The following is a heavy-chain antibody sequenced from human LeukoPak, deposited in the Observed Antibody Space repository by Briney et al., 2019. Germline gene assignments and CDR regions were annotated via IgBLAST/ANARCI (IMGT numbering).Heavy chain of an antibody. CDR1: GFTFSSYA. D-gene: IGHD6-13*01. Sequence: GGSLRLSCAASGFTFSSYAMSWVRQAPGKGLEWVSGISGNGGYTYYADSVKGRFTISRDNSKNTLYPQMNSLRAEDTAVYYCAKAPYYSSSWYFFDYWGQGTLVTVSS. J-gene: IGHJ4*02. CDR2: ISGNGGYT. CDR3: AKAPYYSSSWYFFDY. V-gene: IGHV3-23*01.